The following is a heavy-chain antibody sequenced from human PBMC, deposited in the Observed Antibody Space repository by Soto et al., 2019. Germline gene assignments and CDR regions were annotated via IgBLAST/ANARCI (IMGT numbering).Heavy chain of an antibody. CDR1: GFTFSSYW. V-gene: IGHV3-7*03. CDR2: IKQDGSEK. J-gene: IGHJ4*02. CDR3: ARGGSFIVVVPAAIDY. Sequence: GGSLRLSCAASGFTFSSYWMSWVRQAPGKGLEWVANIKQDGSEKYYVDSVKGRFTISRDNAKNSLYLQMNSLRAEDTAVYYCARGGSFIVVVPAAIDYWGQGTLVTVSS. D-gene: IGHD2-2*01.